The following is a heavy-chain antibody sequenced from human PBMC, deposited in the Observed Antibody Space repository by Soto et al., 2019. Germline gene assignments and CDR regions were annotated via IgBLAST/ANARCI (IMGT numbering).Heavy chain of an antibody. Sequence: PSGTLSLTCTVSGGSISSYYWSWIRQPAGKGLEWIGRIYTSGSTNYNPSLKSRVTMSVDTSKNQFSLKLSSVTAADTAVYYCARDFGVASSTTGMDVWGQGTTVTVSS. CDR3: ARDFGVASSTTGMDV. D-gene: IGHD3-3*01. CDR1: GGSISSYY. CDR2: IYTSGST. J-gene: IGHJ6*02. V-gene: IGHV4-4*07.